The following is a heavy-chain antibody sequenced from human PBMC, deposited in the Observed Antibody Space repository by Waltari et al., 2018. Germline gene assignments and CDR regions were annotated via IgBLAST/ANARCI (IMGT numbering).Heavy chain of an antibody. Sequence: EVQLLESGGGLVEPGGSLRLSCAASGFTFRSHTMSWVRQAPGKGLGWVSGVGGRGVSTLYADSVKGRFTISRDNSKNTLYLEMNSLRAEDTALYFCVRDISIIAGSRSDNWFDPWGQGTLVTVSS. J-gene: IGHJ5*02. CDR3: VRDISIIAGSRSDNWFDP. CDR1: GFTFRSHT. CDR2: VGGRGVST. V-gene: IGHV3-23*01. D-gene: IGHD3-3*02.